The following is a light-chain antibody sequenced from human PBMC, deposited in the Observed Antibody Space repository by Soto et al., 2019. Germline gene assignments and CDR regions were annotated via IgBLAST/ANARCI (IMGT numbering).Light chain of an antibody. CDR1: QSIRSNY. J-gene: IGKJ2*01. V-gene: IGKV3-20*01. Sequence: EIVLTQSPGTLSLPPGEGATLSCRASQSIRSNYLAWYQQNPGQAPRLLIYGASSRATGIPDRFSGSGSGTDFTLTISRLEPEDFALYYCQYYGSSPLYTFGQGTNLEIK. CDR3: QYYGSSPLYT. CDR2: GAS.